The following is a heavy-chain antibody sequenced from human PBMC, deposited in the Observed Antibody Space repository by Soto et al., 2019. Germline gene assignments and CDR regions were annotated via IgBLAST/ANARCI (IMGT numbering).Heavy chain of an antibody. J-gene: IGHJ4*02. CDR3: ASTYCGGDCYDASGDY. CDR1: GGSFSGYY. D-gene: IGHD2-21*01. Sequence: SETLSLTCAVYGGSFSGYYWSWIRQPPGKGLEWIGEINHSGSTNYNPSLKSRVTISVDTSKNQFSLKLSSVTAADTAVYYCASTYCGGDCYDASGDYWGQGTLVTVSS. V-gene: IGHV4-34*01. CDR2: INHSGST.